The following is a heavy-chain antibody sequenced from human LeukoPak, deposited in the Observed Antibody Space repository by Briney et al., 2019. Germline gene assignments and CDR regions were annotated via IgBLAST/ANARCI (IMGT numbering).Heavy chain of an antibody. CDR2: IYPRGST. CDR3: ARGGGSGSYDSAFDY. V-gene: IGHV4-30-2*01. CDR1: GGSISSGSYS. J-gene: IGHJ4*02. D-gene: IGHD3-10*01. Sequence: SETLSLTCAVSGGSISSGSYSWSWIRQPPGKGLEWIGYIYPRGSTYYNPSLKSRVILSLDKSANQFSLNLSSVTAADTAVYYCARGGGSGSYDSAFDYWGQGTLVTVSS.